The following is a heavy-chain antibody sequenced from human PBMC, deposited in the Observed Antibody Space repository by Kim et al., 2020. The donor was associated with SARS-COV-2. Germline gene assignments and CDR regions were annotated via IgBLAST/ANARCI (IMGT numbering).Heavy chain of an antibody. CDR1: GGSIINYY. V-gene: IGHV4-4*07. CDR3: AKHPTRYCSGNTCSYPRM. Sequence: SETLSLTCTVSGGSIINYYWTWIRQPAGKGLDWIGRIYPSGSATYNPSLDGRVTMSLDKSKNQFSLKLTSVTAADTAVYYCAKHPTRYCSGNTCSYPRM. CDR2: IYPSGSA. D-gene: IGHD2-15*01. J-gene: IGHJ6*01.